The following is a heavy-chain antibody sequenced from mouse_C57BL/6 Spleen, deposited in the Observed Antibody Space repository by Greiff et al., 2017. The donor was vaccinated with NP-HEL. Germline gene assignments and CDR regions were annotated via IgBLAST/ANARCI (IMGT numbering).Heavy chain of an antibody. CDR2: INPNNGGT. CDR3: ARSIVTTTGAWFAY. J-gene: IGHJ3*01. CDR1: GYTFTDYN. D-gene: IGHD2-12*01. Sequence: VQLQQSGPELVKPGASVKIPCKASGYTFTDYNMDWVKQSHGKSLEWIGDINPNNGGTIYNQKFKGKATLTVDKSSSTAYMELRSLTSEDTAVYYCARSIVTTTGAWFAYWGQGTLVTVSA. V-gene: IGHV1-18*01.